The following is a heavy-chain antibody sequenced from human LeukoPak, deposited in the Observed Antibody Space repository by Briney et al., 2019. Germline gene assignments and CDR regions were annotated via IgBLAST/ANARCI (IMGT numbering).Heavy chain of an antibody. CDR1: EYTFTSYD. D-gene: IGHD3-10*01. V-gene: IGHV1-8*01. J-gene: IGHJ3*02. CDR2: MNPNSGNT. Sequence: ASVKVSCKASEYTFTSYDINWVRQATGQGLEWMGWMNPNSGNTVYAQKFQGRVTMTRDTSISTAYMELSSLRSEDTAVYYCARQFPPPRGIWFGEFHIWGQGTMVTVSS. CDR3: ARQFPPPRGIWFGEFHI.